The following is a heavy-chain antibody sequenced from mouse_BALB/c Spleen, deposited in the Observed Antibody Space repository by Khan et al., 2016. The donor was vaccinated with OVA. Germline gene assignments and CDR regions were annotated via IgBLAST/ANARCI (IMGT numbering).Heavy chain of an antibody. CDR2: ISSGGSYT. CDR1: GFTFSTYG. CDR3: ARLAYYYDSEGFAY. V-gene: IGHV5-6*01. Sequence: EVQGVESGGDLVKPEGSLKLSCAASGFTFSTYGMSWVRQTPDKRLGWVATISSGGSYTYYPDSVQGRFTISRDNAKNTLYLQMSSLKSEDTAMFDCARLAYYYDSEGFAYWGQGTLVTVSA. J-gene: IGHJ3*01. D-gene: IGHD1-1*01.